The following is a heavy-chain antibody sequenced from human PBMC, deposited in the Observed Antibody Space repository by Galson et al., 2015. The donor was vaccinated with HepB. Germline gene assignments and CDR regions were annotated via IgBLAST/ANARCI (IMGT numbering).Heavy chain of an antibody. Sequence: QSGAEMKKPGESLKISCKGSAYNFTKNWIAWVRQRPGKGLDWMGIIYPGDSDTRYSPSFQGQVTISADKSISTAYLQWRSLKASDTAIYYCARFVILPPTNHGWFDPWGQGTLVTVSS. CDR2: IYPGDSDT. CDR1: AYNFTKNW. D-gene: IGHD2-8*01. J-gene: IGHJ5*02. V-gene: IGHV5-51*01. CDR3: ARFVILPPTNHGWFDP.